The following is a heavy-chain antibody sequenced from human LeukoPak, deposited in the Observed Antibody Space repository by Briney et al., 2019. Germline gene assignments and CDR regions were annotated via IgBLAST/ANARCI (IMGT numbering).Heavy chain of an antibody. CDR2: FDPEDGET. Sequence: ASVKVSCKVSGYTLTELSMHWVRQAPGKGLEWMGGFDPEDGETIYAQKFQGRVTMTEDTSTDTAYMELRSLRSDDTAVYYCARYHSAYDPGKLVGWFDPWGQGTLVTVSS. D-gene: IGHD5-12*01. CDR3: ARYHSAYDPGKLVGWFDP. CDR1: GYTLTELS. V-gene: IGHV1-24*01. J-gene: IGHJ5*02.